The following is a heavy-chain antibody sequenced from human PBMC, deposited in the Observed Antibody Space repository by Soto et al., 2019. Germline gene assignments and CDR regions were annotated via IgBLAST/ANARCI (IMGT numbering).Heavy chain of an antibody. J-gene: IGHJ5*02. V-gene: IGHV4-4*07. D-gene: IGHD2-15*01. CDR2: IYTSGST. CDR3: ARGRYCSGGSCYSGTTNWFDP. CDR1: GGSISSYY. Sequence: SETLSLTCTVSGGSISSYYWSWIRQPAGKGLEWIGRIYTSGSTNYNPSLKSRVTMSVDTSKNQFSLKLSSVTAADTAVYYCARGRYCSGGSCYSGTTNWFDPWGQGTLVTVSS.